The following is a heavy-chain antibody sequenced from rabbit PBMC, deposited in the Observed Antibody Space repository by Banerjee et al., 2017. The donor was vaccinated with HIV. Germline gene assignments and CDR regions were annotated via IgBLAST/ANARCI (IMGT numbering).Heavy chain of an antibody. V-gene: IGHV1S43*01. J-gene: IGHJ4*01. Sequence: QEQLEESGGGLVTPAGTLTLTCKASGFDLSSYYYMCWVRQAPGKGLEWIACISSTSGETYYASWAKGRFTISKTSSTVDLKMTSLTAADTATYFCARSTDKTDYSGMNLWGPGTLVTVS. CDR2: ISSTSGET. D-gene: IGHD2-1*01. CDR3: ARSTDKTDYSGMNL. CDR1: GFDLSSYYY.